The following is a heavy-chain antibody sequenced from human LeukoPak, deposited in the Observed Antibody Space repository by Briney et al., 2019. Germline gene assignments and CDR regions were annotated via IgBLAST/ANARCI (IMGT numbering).Heavy chain of an antibody. D-gene: IGHD1-1*01. CDR3: ARLSNTNRVAGTLDN. CDR1: GGSISSSSYY. V-gene: IGHV4-39*01. Sequence: SETLSLTCTVSGGSISSSSYYWGWIRQPPGKVLEWFGSIYYSGSTYYNPSLKSRVTISVDTSKNQFSLKLSAGTAGDTPGYYGARLSNTNRVAGTLDNCGEGTLFTVSS. CDR2: IYYSGST. J-gene: IGHJ4*02.